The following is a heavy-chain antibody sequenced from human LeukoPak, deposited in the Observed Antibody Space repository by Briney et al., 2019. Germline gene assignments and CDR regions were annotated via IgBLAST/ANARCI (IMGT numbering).Heavy chain of an antibody. D-gene: IGHD3-16*02. CDR1: GFTFSTYA. Sequence: PGRSLRLSCAASGFTFSTYAMHWVRQAPGKGLEWVAVISYDGGNKYYADSVKGRFTISRDNSKNTLYLQMNSLRAEDTAVYYCARLRAGVFYDYVWGSYRTTFDYWGQGTLVTVSS. CDR2: ISYDGGNK. V-gene: IGHV3-30*04. CDR3: ARLRAGVFYDYVWGSYRTTFDY. J-gene: IGHJ4*02.